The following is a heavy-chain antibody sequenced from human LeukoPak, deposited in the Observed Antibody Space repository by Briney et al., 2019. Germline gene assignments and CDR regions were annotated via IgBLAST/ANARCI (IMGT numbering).Heavy chain of an antibody. CDR2: INPNSGGT. Sequence: ASVKVSCKASGYSFTDYYMHWVRQAPGQGLEWMGWINPNSGGTNYAQKFQGRVTMTRDTSISTAYMELSRLRSDDTAVYYCARVLAVAGTVYYFDYWGQGTLVTVSS. CDR1: GYSFTDYY. V-gene: IGHV1-2*02. D-gene: IGHD6-19*01. J-gene: IGHJ4*02. CDR3: ARVLAVAGTVYYFDY.